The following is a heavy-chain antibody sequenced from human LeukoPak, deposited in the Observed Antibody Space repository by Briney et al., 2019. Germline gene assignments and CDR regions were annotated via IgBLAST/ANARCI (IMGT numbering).Heavy chain of an antibody. CDR1: GFTLSSYT. CDR3: ARKENILTGYYDH. CDR2: ISSDSNYI. J-gene: IGHJ5*02. Sequence: GGSLRLSCAASGFTLSSYTMNWVRQAPGKGLEWVSSISSDSNYIYYPDSVKGRFTISRDNAWNSLYLQMNSLRAEDTAVYYCARKENILTGYYDHWGQGTLVTVSS. D-gene: IGHD3-9*01. V-gene: IGHV3-21*01.